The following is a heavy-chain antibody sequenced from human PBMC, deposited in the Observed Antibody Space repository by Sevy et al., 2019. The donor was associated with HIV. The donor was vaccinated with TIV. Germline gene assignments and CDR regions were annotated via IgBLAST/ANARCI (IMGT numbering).Heavy chain of an antibody. CDR2: ISYDGSDT. Sequence: GGSLRLSCAASGFAFSNYYAMHWVRQAPGKGLEWVALISYDGSDTYYADSVKGRFTVSRDNFKNTLFLQMNSLITEDTAVYYCARPRANYVDHYFFYAMDVWGQGTTVTVSS. J-gene: IGHJ6*02. CDR1: GFAFSNYYA. V-gene: IGHV3-30-3*01. D-gene: IGHD4-17*01. CDR3: ARPRANYVDHYFFYAMDV.